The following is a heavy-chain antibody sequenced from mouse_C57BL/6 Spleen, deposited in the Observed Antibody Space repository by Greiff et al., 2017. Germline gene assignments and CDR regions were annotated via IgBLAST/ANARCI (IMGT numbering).Heavy chain of an antibody. Sequence: EVQLQQSGAELVKPGASVKLSCTASGFNIKDYYMHWVKQRTEQGLEWIGRIDPEDGETKYAPKFQGKATLTSDTSSSTAYMQLSSLTSEDSAIYFCARDYGSSYGAYWGQGTLVTVSA. CDR3: ARDYGSSYGAY. V-gene: IGHV14-2*01. D-gene: IGHD1-1*01. CDR2: IDPEDGET. CDR1: GFNIKDYY. J-gene: IGHJ3*01.